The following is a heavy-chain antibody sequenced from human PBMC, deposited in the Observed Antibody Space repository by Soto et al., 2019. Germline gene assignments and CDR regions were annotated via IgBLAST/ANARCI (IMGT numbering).Heavy chain of an antibody. CDR2: ISGSGGST. Sequence: GGSLRLSCAASGFTFSSYAMSWVRQAPGKGLEWVSAISGSGGSTYYADSVKGRFTISRDNSKNTLYLQMNSLRAEDTAVYYCAKGRGSGSYPYYYYYMDVWGKGTTVTVSS. J-gene: IGHJ6*03. CDR3: AKGRGSGSYPYYYYYMDV. CDR1: GFTFSSYA. D-gene: IGHD3-10*01. V-gene: IGHV3-23*01.